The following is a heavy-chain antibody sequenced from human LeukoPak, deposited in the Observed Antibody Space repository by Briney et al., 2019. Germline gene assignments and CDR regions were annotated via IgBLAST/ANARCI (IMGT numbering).Heavy chain of an antibody. V-gene: IGHV4-61*02. D-gene: IGHD3-10*01. CDR3: ARDRLLWFGESYYYYYMDV. CDR2: IYTSGST. Sequence: SETLSLTCTVSGGSISSGSYYWSWIRQPAGKGLEWIGRIYTSGSTNYNPSLKSRVTISVDTSKNQFSLKPSSVTAADTAVYYCARDRLLWFGESYYYYYMDVWGKGTTVTISS. J-gene: IGHJ6*03. CDR1: GGSISSGSYY.